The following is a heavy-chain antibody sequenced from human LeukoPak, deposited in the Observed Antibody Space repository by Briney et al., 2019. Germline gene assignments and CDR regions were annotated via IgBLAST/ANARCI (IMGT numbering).Heavy chain of an antibody. D-gene: IGHD1-26*01. Sequence: GESLKISCKGSGYSFTSYWIGWVRQMPGKGLEWMGIIYPGDSDTRYSPSFQGQVTISADKSISTAYLQWSSLKASDTAMYYCARLKMTTTGAGWFDPWGQGTLVTVSS. V-gene: IGHV5-51*01. CDR1: GYSFTSYW. CDR3: ARLKMTTTGAGWFDP. J-gene: IGHJ5*02. CDR2: IYPGDSDT.